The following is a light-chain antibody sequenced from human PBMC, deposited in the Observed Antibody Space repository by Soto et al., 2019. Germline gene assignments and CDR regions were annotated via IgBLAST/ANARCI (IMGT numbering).Light chain of an antibody. CDR2: KAS. V-gene: IGKV1-5*03. CDR3: QQYNDLST. J-gene: IGKJ4*01. Sequence: DSQMTQSPSTLSASVGDRVTIACRASQNIGDWLAWYQQKPGKAPNLLIYKASTLESGVPSRLSGSGSGTEFTLAIRSLQPEDVATYYCQQYNDLSTFGGGTKVDIK. CDR1: QNIGDW.